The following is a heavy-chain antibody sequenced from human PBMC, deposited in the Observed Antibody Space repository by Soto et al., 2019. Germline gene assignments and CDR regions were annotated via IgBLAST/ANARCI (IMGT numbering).Heavy chain of an antibody. V-gene: IGHV4-34*01. D-gene: IGHD2-2*01. CDR3: AKGPIYDCSSPSCYWYFDY. CDR2: INHSGST. CDR1: GGSFSGYY. J-gene: IGHJ4*02. Sequence: SETLSLTCAVYGGSFSGYYWSWIRQPPGKGLEWIGEINHSGSTNYNPSLKSRVTISVDTSKNQFSLKLSSVTAADTALYYCAKGPIYDCSSPSCYWYFDYWGKGTLVTVSS.